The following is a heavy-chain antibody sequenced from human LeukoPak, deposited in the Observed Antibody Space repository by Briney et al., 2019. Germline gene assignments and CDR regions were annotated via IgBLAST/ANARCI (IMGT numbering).Heavy chain of an antibody. J-gene: IGHJ4*02. Sequence: GGSLRLSCAASGFTFSNYYMHWVRQAPGKGLEYLSAISPNGDSTYYANSVKGRFTVSRDNSKNTLYLQLGSLRAEDMAVYYCARGYYYGSAKYYFDYWGQGTLVTVSS. D-gene: IGHD3-10*01. V-gene: IGHV3-64*01. CDR2: ISPNGDST. CDR1: GFTFSNYY. CDR3: ARGYYYGSAKYYFDY.